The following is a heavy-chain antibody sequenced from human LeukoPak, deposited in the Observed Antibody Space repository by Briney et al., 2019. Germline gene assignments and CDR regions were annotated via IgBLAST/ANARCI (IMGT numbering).Heavy chain of an antibody. D-gene: IGHD2-21*02. J-gene: IGHJ6*03. CDR2: INPNSDGT. Sequence: EASVKVSCKASGYTFTSYDINWVRQAPGQGLEWMGWINPNSDGTKYAQKFQGRVTMTRDTSISTAYMELSRLRSDDTAVYYCARDDGGTAYYYYYYYMDVWGKGATVTVSS. V-gene: IGHV1-2*02. CDR3: ARDDGGTAYYYYYYYMDV. CDR1: GYTFTSYD.